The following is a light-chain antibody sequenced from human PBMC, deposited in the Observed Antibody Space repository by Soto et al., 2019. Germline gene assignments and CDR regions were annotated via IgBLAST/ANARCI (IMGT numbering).Light chain of an antibody. V-gene: IGKV3-20*01. CDR3: QQYGRSLT. J-gene: IGKJ4*01. Sequence: EIVLTQSPGTLSLSPGERATLSCRASQSVSGSYLAWYQQKPGQAPRLLIYGASSRATGIPDRFSGSGSGTDFTLTISRLEPEDFAVYYCQQYGRSLTFGGGTKVEIK. CDR1: QSVSGSY. CDR2: GAS.